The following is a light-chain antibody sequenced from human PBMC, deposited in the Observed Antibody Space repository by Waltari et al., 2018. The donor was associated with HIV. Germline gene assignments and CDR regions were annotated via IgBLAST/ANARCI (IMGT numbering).Light chain of an antibody. CDR1: QGIAGY. J-gene: IGKJ4*01. Sequence: DTQLTQSPPFLSASVGDRVTITCRASQGIAGYLAWYQQKPGKPPNLRIYETSTLQNGVTSRFSGSGSGTEFTLTISSLQPEDFTTYYCQQLNTYPPTFGGGTKVEIK. V-gene: IGKV1-9*01. CDR2: ETS. CDR3: QQLNTYPPT.